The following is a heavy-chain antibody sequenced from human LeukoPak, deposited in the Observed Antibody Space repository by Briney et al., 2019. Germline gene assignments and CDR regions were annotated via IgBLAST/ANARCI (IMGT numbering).Heavy chain of an antibody. V-gene: IGHV1-46*01. CDR2: INPTGSST. Sequence: GASVKVSCKASGYTFTSHYMHWVRQAPGQGLEWMGLINPTGSSTGYAQKFQGRVTMTRDMSTSTDYMELSSLRSDDTAIYYCARDNSVEDNAWWFDPWGQGTLATVSS. J-gene: IGHJ5*02. CDR3: ARDNSVEDNAWWFDP. D-gene: IGHD4-23*01. CDR1: GYTFTSHY.